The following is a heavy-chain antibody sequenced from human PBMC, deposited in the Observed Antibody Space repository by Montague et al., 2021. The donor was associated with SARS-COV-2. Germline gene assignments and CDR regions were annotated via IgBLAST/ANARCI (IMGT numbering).Heavy chain of an antibody. CDR3: AKDLDGDYDKYYYYCGMDV. CDR1: GFTFSSYG. Sequence: SLRLSCAASGFTFSSYGMHWVRQAPGKGLEWVAVIWYDGSNKYYADSVKGRFTISRDNSKNTLYLQMNSLRAEDTAVYYCAKDLDGDYDKYYYYCGMDVWGQGTTVTVSS. J-gene: IGHJ6*02. V-gene: IGHV3-33*06. D-gene: IGHD4-17*01. CDR2: IWYDGSNK.